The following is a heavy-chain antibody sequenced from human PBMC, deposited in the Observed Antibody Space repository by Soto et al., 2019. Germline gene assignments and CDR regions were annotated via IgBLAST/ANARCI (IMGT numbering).Heavy chain of an antibody. J-gene: IGHJ4*02. CDR1: GGSISTSNW. Sequence: QVQLQESGPGLVKPSGTLSLTCAVSGGSISTSNWWSWVRQPPGKGLEWIGEVYHSGSTNYNPSFKSRVAMSVAKSKNQFSLKLNSVTAADTALYYCARTSTRGTRFDSWGQGSLVTVSS. CDR3: ARTSTRGTRFDS. V-gene: IGHV4-4*02. D-gene: IGHD1-1*01. CDR2: VYHSGST.